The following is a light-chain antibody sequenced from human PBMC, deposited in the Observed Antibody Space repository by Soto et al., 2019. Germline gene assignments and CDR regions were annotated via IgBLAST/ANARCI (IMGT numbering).Light chain of an antibody. J-gene: IGKJ1*01. CDR2: DAS. CDR1: QSVSSSY. CDR3: QQRSNWPGT. Sequence: IVLTQSPGTLSLSPGERATLSCRSSQSVSSSYLAWYQQKPGQAPRLLIYDASNIATGIPARFSGSGSGTDFTLTISSLEPEDFAVYYCQQRSNWPGTFGQGTKVDIK. V-gene: IGKV3D-20*02.